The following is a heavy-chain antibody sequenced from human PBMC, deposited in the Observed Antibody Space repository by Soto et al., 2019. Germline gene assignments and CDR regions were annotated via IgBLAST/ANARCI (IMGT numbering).Heavy chain of an antibody. D-gene: IGHD5-12*01. Sequence: ASVKVSCKASGYTFTSYGISWVRQAPGQGLEWMGWISAYNGNTNYAQKLQGRVTMTTDTSTGTAYMELSSLRSEDTAVYYCATDPSGGYDFDYWGQGTLVTVSS. CDR2: ISAYNGNT. CDR1: GYTFTSYG. J-gene: IGHJ4*02. CDR3: ATDPSGGYDFDY. V-gene: IGHV1-18*01.